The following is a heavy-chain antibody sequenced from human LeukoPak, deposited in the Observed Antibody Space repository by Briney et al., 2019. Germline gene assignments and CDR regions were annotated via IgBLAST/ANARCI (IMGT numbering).Heavy chain of an antibody. V-gene: IGHV3-66*01. CDR2: IYSGGST. D-gene: IGHD6-13*01. CDR1: GFTVSSNY. J-gene: IGHJ5*02. Sequence: PGGSLRLSCAASGFTVSSNYMSWVRQVPGKGLEWVSIIYSGGSTYDADSVRGRFTISRDNSKNTLYLQMSTLRVEDTAVYYCARVIVGAGIDYFDHWGQGTLVTVSS. CDR3: ARVIVGAGIDYFDH.